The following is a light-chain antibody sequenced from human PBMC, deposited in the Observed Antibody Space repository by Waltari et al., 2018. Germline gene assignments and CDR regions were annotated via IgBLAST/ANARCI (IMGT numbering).Light chain of an antibody. CDR1: QSVDSN. CDR2: GAS. Sequence: EIVMTQSPATLSVSPGEEATPPCRASQSVDSNLAWYQQKPGQAPTLIIFGASGRATGVPARFSGSGSGTEYTLTIGSLQSEDSAVYYCQQYSSWPLWTFGQGTKVEIK. V-gene: IGKV3-15*01. J-gene: IGKJ1*01. CDR3: QQYSSWPLWT.